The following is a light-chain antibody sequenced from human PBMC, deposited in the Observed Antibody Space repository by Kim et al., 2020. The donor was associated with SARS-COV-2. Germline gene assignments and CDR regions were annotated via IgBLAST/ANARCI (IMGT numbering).Light chain of an antibody. V-gene: IGLV2-14*03. CDR3: SSYTSSNTVV. CDR2: DVT. CDR1: SSDVGGYNY. Sequence: GPSITISCPGTSSDVGGYNYVSWYQQHPGKAPKLKIYDVTKRPSGVSTRFSGCKSGNTASLTISGLQAEDDADYYCSSYTSSNTVVFGGGTQLTVL. J-gene: IGLJ2*01.